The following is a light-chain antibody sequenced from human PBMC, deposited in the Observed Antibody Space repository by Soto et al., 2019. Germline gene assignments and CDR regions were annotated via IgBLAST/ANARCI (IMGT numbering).Light chain of an antibody. CDR1: SSNVGSNY. CDR3: AAWYDSLSAPWV. Sequence: QSVLTQPPSASGTPGQRVAISCSGSSSNVGSNYLDWYQQLPRTDPKLLIYRNNQRPSWVPDRFSGSKSGSSASLAISGLRSEDEDEYYCAAWYDSLSAPWVFGGGTKLTVL. V-gene: IGLV1-47*01. CDR2: RNN. J-gene: IGLJ3*02.